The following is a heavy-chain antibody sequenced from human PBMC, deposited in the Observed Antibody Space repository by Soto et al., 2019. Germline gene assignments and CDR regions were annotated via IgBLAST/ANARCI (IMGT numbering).Heavy chain of an antibody. CDR2: ISGSGGST. V-gene: IGHV3-23*04. CDR1: GFTFSSYA. CDR3: AKYRYSSSYYYFDY. Sequence: EVQLVESGGGLVQPGGSLRLSCAASGFTFSSYAMRWVRQAPGKGLEWVSAISGSGGSTYYSDSVKGRFTISRDNSKNPLYLHINSPRAEATDVYDCAKYRYSSSYYYFDYSGQGTLVTVSS. J-gene: IGHJ4*02. D-gene: IGHD6-13*01.